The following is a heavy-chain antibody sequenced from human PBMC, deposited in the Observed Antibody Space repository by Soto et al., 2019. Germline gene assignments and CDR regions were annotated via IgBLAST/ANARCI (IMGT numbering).Heavy chain of an antibody. J-gene: IGHJ4*02. CDR3: ARGLNGYLHYFDY. D-gene: IGHD5-18*01. Sequence: ASVKVSCKASGYTFTSYAMHWVRQAPGQRLEWMGWINAGDGNTKYSQKFQGRVTITRDTSASTAYMELSSLRSEDTAVYYCARGLNGYLHYFDYWGQGTLVTVSS. CDR2: INAGDGNT. CDR1: GYTFTSYA. V-gene: IGHV1-3*01.